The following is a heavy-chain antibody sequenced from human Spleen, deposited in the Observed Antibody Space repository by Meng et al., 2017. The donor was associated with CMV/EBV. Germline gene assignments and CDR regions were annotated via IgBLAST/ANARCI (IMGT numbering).Heavy chain of an antibody. CDR1: GFTFSSYC. V-gene: IGHV3-30*02. CDR2: IRYDGSNN. CDR3: AKDHYDNLTGYCNY. Sequence: GGTLSLTCAASGFTFSSYCMSWVRQAPGKGLEWVAFIRYDGSNNYYADSVKGRITISRDNSKNTLYLQMNSLGAEDTAVYYCAKDHYDNLTGYCNYWGQGTLVTVSS. D-gene: IGHD3-9*01. J-gene: IGHJ4*02.